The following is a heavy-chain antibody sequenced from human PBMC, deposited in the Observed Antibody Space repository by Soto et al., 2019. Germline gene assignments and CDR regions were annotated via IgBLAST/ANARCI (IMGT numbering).Heavy chain of an antibody. V-gene: IGHV4-31*03. CDR3: ARAEYDILTGYYLPFDY. D-gene: IGHD3-9*01. Sequence: QVQLQESGPGLVKPSQTLSLTCTVSGGSISSGGYYWSWIRQHPGKGLEWIGYIYYSGSTYYNPSLKSRVTISVDTSKNHFSLKLSSVTAADTAVYYCARAEYDILTGYYLPFDYWGQGTLVTVSS. CDR2: IYYSGST. J-gene: IGHJ4*02. CDR1: GGSISSGGYY.